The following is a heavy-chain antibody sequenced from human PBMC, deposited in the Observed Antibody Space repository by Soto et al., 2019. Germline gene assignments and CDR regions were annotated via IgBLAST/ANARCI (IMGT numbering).Heavy chain of an antibody. CDR1: GDSISSSNNY. Sequence: PSETLSLTCTFSGDSISSSNNYWSWIRQPPGEGLEWIGFISYSGTTSYSPSLKSRLAISLDTSKNQFSLSLSSVTAADTAVYYCARGRGYSYGLDPWGQGTLVTVS. CDR3: ARGRGYSYGLDP. D-gene: IGHD5-18*01. V-gene: IGHV4-30-4*01. CDR2: ISYSGTT. J-gene: IGHJ5*02.